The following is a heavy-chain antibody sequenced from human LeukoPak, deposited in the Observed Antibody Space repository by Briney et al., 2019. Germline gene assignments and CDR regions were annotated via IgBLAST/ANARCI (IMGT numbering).Heavy chain of an antibody. CDR1: GFTVSSNY. Sequence: PGGSLRLSCAASGFTVSSNYMNWVRQAPGKGLEWVSMIYTGGNTFYTDSVKGRFTISRDNSKNTLDLQMNSLRAEDTAVYYCARHHRINWFDPWGQGTLVTVSS. CDR2: IYTGGNT. CDR3: ARHHRINWFDP. V-gene: IGHV3-66*04. J-gene: IGHJ5*02. D-gene: IGHD1-14*01.